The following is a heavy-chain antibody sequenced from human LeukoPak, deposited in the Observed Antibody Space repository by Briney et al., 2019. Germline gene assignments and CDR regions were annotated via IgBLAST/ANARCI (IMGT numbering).Heavy chain of an antibody. D-gene: IGHD2-8*01. CDR2: IKEDGSQK. CDR1: GXIFSSSW. V-gene: IGHV3-7*05. Sequence: GGSLRLSCAASGXIFSSSWMTWVRQAPGKGREWVANIKEDGSQKYYVDSVKGRFTISRDNAKNSLFLQMNSLRAEDTALYYCARPIGNGYFDYWGQGTLVTVST. J-gene: IGHJ4*02. CDR3: ARPIGNGYFDY.